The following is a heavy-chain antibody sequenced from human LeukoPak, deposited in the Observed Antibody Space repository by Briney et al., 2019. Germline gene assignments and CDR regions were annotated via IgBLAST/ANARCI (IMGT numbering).Heavy chain of an antibody. CDR3: ARHGGGSSSRAIDY. Sequence: PSETLSLTCTVSGGSISSYYWSWIRQPPGKGLEWIGYIYYSGSTNYNPSLKSRVTISVDTSKNQFSLKLSSVTAADTAVYYCARHGGGSSSRAIDYWGQGTLVTVSS. CDR2: IYYSGST. D-gene: IGHD6-6*01. J-gene: IGHJ4*02. CDR1: GGSISSYY. V-gene: IGHV4-59*08.